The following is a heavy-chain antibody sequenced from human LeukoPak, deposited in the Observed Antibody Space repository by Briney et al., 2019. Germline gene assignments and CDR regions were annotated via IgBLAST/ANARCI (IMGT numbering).Heavy chain of an antibody. D-gene: IGHD1-26*01. CDR3: ARDWARYSGSYSYDEYYFDY. J-gene: IGHJ4*02. Sequence: SVKVSCKASGGTFSSYAISWVRQAPGQGLEWMGRIIPIFGTANYAQKFQGRVTITTDESTSTAYMELSSLRSEDTAVYYCARDWARYSGSYSYDEYYFDYWGQGTLVTVSS. V-gene: IGHV1-69*05. CDR2: IIPIFGTA. CDR1: GGTFSSYA.